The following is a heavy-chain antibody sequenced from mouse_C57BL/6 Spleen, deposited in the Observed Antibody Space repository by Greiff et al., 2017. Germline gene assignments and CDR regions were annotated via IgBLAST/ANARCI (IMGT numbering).Heavy chain of an antibody. D-gene: IGHD1-1*01. CDR3: ARSEYYGSSYGWFAY. CDR1: GYTFTDYN. J-gene: IGHJ3*01. CDR2: INPNNGGT. Sequence: VQLKQSGPELVKPGASVKMSCKASGYTFTDYNMHWVKQSHGKSLEWIGYINPNNGGTSYNQKFKGKATLTVNKSSSTAYMELRSLTSEDSAVYYCARSEYYGSSYGWFAYWGQGTLVTVSA. V-gene: IGHV1-22*01.